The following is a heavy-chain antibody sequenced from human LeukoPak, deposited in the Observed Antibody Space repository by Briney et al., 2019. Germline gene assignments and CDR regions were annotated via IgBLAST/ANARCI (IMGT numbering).Heavy chain of an antibody. Sequence: PGGSLRLSCAASGFTFSSYAMSWVRQAPGKGLEWVSTISGGGGSIYYADSVRGRFTISRDNAKNSLYLQMASLRAEDTAVYYCARDTYPPQLIDSWGQGTLVTVSS. CDR2: ISGGGGSI. CDR3: ARDTYPPQLIDS. D-gene: IGHD1-1*01. CDR1: GFTFSSYA. V-gene: IGHV3-23*01. J-gene: IGHJ4*02.